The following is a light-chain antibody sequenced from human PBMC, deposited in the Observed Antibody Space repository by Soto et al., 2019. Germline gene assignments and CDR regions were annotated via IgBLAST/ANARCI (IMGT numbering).Light chain of an antibody. CDR2: GAF. CDR3: QQYGNSPRT. Sequence: EIVLTQSPGTLSLSPGERATLSCRVSQSVSSTYLAWYQQKPGQAPRLLIYGAFNRATGIPDRFSGSGSGTDFTLTITRLETEDFAVYDCQQYGNSPRTVGQGTKVEIK. V-gene: IGKV3-20*01. CDR1: QSVSSTY. J-gene: IGKJ1*01.